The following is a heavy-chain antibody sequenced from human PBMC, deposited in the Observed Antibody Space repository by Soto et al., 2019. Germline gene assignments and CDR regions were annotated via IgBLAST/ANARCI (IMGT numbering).Heavy chain of an antibody. CDR3: ARFSIKGNYGPLTVDY. Sequence: SVKVSCKASGGTFSSYAISWVRQAPGQGLEWMGGIIPIFGTANYAQKFQGRVTITADKSTSTAYMELSSLRSEDTAVYYCARFSIKGNYGPLTVDYRGQGTLVTVSS. D-gene: IGHD3-10*01. CDR1: GGTFSSYA. V-gene: IGHV1-69*06. CDR2: IIPIFGTA. J-gene: IGHJ4*02.